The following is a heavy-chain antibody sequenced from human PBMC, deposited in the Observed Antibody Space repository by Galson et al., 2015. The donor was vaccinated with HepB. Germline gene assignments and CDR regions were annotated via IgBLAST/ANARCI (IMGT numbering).Heavy chain of an antibody. CDR3: AQLGTGY. V-gene: IGHV3-53*01. J-gene: IGHJ4*02. CDR1: GFSIRSHY. D-gene: IGHD6-13*01. Sequence: SLRLSCAASGFSIRSHYMNWVRQAPGKGLEWVSVIHGGNNRYLADSLKGRFTLSRDDSINTLFLQMNSLRVEDTAVYYCAQLGTGYWGQGTLVTVSS. CDR2: IHGGNNR.